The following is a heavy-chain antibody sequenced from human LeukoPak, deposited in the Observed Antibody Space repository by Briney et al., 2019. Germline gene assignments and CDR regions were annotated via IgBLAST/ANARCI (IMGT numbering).Heavy chain of an antibody. J-gene: IGHJ4*02. D-gene: IGHD2-2*01. CDR3: ARVQSAAMGRYHFDY. V-gene: IGHV1-18*01. Sequence: ASVKVSCKASGGTFNSYAISWVRQAPGQGLECMGWISVNNGHTKYPQKFQGRVTMTTDTPTGTAYMELWSLRSDDTAVYYCARVQSAAMGRYHFDYWGQGTLVTVSP. CDR1: GGTFNSYA. CDR2: ISVNNGHT.